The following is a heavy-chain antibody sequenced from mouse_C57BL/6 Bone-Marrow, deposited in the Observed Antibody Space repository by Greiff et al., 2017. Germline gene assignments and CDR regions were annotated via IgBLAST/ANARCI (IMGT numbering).Heavy chain of an antibody. Sequence: LKESVAELVRPGASVKLSCTASGFNIKNTYMHWVKQRPEQGLEWIGRIDPANGNTKYAPKFQGKATITADTSSNTAYLQLSSLTSEDTAIYYCARLYYGRNYAMDYWGQGTSVTVSS. J-gene: IGHJ4*01. D-gene: IGHD1-1*01. CDR3: ARLYYGRNYAMDY. V-gene: IGHV14-3*01. CDR1: GFNIKNTY. CDR2: IDPANGNT.